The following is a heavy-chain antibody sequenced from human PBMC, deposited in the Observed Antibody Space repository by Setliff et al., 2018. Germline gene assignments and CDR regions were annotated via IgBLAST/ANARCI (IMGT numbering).Heavy chain of an antibody. CDR2: IYPGNADT. CDR3: ARRGERFFNWFDP. V-gene: IGHV5-51*01. J-gene: IGHJ5*02. CDR1: GYSFTDYW. D-gene: IGHD2-21*01. Sequence: PGESLKISCKGSGYSFTDYWIAWVRQTPGKGLEWMGTIYPGNADTRYSPSFQGQVTISTDTSINTAFLQWNNLKASDIAVYYCARRGERFFNWFDPWGQGTLVTVSS.